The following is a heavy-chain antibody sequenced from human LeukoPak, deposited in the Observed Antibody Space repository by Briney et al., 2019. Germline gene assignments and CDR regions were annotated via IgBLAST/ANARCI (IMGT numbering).Heavy chain of an antibody. Sequence: GASVEVSCKASGYSVTDYYIHWVRQAPGQGLEWLGWINPNSGGTNYAQKFQGRVNVTLDTSITTAYMELTSLTPDDTAVYYCARDRRMSAVGSLDHWGQGTLVTVSS. CDR1: GYSVTDYY. D-gene: IGHD6-13*01. V-gene: IGHV1-2*02. J-gene: IGHJ4*02. CDR3: ARDRRMSAVGSLDH. CDR2: INPNSGGT.